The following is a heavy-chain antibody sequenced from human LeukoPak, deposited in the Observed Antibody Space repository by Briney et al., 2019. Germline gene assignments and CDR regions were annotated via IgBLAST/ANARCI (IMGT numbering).Heavy chain of an antibody. CDR2: INTNTGNP. V-gene: IGHV7-4-1*02. Sequence: ASVKVSCKASGYTFTSYAMNWVRQAPGQGLEWMGWINTNTGNPTYAQGFTGRFVFSLDTSVSTAYLQISSLKAEDTAVYYCARDGQRIAAARGGGYWGQGTLVTVSS. CDR1: GYTFTSYA. D-gene: IGHD6-13*01. CDR3: ARDGQRIAAARGGGY. J-gene: IGHJ4*02.